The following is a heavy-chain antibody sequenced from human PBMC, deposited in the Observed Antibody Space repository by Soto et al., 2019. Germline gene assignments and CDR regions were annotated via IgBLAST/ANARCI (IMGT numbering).Heavy chain of an antibody. D-gene: IGHD6-25*01. Sequence: PGGSLRLSCAASGFTFSGSAMHWVRQASGKGLEWVGRIRSKANSYATAYAASVKGRFTISRDDSKNTAYLQMNSLKTEDTAVYYCTRQSLGFPYFYYYMDVWGKGTTVTVSS. CDR2: IRSKANSYAT. J-gene: IGHJ6*03. CDR3: TRQSLGFPYFYYYMDV. CDR1: GFTFSGSA. V-gene: IGHV3-73*01.